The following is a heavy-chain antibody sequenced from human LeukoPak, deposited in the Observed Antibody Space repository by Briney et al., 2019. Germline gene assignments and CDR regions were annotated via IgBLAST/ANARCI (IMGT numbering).Heavy chain of an antibody. CDR2: IYSGGST. Sequence: GGSLRLSCAASGFTVSSNYMSWVRQAPGKGLEWVSVIYSGGSTYYADSVKGRFTISRDNSKNTLYLQMNSLRAEDTAVYYCASKGDGSYYLFGYGMDVWGQGTTVTVSS. CDR3: ASKGDGSYYLFGYGMDV. CDR1: GFTVSSNY. J-gene: IGHJ6*02. V-gene: IGHV3-53*01. D-gene: IGHD1-26*01.